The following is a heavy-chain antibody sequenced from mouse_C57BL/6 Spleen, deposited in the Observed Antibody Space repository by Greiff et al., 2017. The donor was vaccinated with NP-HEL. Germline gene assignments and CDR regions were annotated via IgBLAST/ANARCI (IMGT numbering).Heavy chain of an antibody. J-gene: IGHJ3*01. CDR2: ISDGGSYT. Sequence: EVKLVESGGGLVKPGGSLKLSCAASGFTFSSYAMSWVRQTPEKRLEWVATISDGGSYTYYPDNVKGRFIISRDNAKNNLYLQMSHLKSEDTAMYYCARDSNYEGGFAYWGQGTLVTVSA. D-gene: IGHD2-5*01. CDR1: GFTFSSYA. CDR3: ARDSNYEGGFAY. V-gene: IGHV5-4*01.